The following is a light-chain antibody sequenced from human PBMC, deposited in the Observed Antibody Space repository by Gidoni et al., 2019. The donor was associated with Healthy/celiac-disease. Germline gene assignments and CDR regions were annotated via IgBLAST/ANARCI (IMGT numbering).Light chain of an antibody. J-gene: IGLJ2*01. CDR3: SSYTSSSTVV. CDR1: SSDVGGYNY. Sequence: QSDLTQPASVSGSPGQSIPSSCTGTSSDVGGYNYVSWYQQHPGKAHQLMIYEVSNRPSGVSNRFSGSKPGNTASLTISGLQAEDEADYYCSSYTSSSTVVFGGGTKLTVL. CDR2: EVS. V-gene: IGLV2-14*01.